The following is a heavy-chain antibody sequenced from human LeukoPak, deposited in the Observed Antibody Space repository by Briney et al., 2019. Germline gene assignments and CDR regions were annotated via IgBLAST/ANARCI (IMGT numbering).Heavy chain of an antibody. V-gene: IGHV3-64D*06. CDR3: VKDRSWGGSGWYFDH. D-gene: IGHD6-19*01. CDR2: INNVGDRA. CDR1: GFSFSSYA. J-gene: IGHJ4*02. Sequence: GGSLRLSCSASGFSFSSYAMHWVRQAPGKGLEHISLINNVGDRAYCADSVTGRFTISRDNPKNTLYLQMSSLRAEDTAVYYCVKDRSWGGSGWYFDHWGQGTLVTVSS.